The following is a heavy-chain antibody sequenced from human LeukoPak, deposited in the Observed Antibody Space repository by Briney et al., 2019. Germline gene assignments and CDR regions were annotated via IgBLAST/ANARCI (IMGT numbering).Heavy chain of an antibody. CDR3: ARDMTYYYDSSGYLVGAFDI. D-gene: IGHD3-22*01. Sequence: SVKVSCKASGGTFSSYAISWVRQAPGQGLEWMGRIIPIFGTANYAQKFQGRVTITTGESTSTAYKELSSLRSEDTAVYYCARDMTYYYDSSGYLVGAFDIWGQGTMVTVSS. CDR1: GGTFSSYA. V-gene: IGHV1-69*05. J-gene: IGHJ3*02. CDR2: IIPIFGTA.